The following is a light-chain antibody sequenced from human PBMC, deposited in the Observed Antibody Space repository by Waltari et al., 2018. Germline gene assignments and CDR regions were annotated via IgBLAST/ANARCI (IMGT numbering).Light chain of an antibody. V-gene: IGLV2-8*01. Sequence: QSALTQPPSASGSPGQSVTISCTGTSSDVGGSNYVSWYQQHPGKAPKLMIYEVSKRPSGVPDRFSGSKSGNTASLTVSGLQAEDEADYYCSSYAGSNTPFGGGTKLTVL. J-gene: IGLJ3*02. CDR2: EVS. CDR3: SSYAGSNTP. CDR1: SSDVGGSNY.